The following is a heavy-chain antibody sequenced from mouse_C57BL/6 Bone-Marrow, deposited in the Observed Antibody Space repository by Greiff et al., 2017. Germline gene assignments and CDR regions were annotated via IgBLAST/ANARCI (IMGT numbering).Heavy chain of an antibody. Sequence: VKLVESGAELVRPGASVKLSCKASGYTFTDYYINWVKQRPGQGLEWIARIYPGSGNTYYNEKFKGKATLTAEKSSSTAYMQLSSLTSEVSAVYFCARSGYYGSSYVLAWFAYWGQGTLVTVSA. J-gene: IGHJ3*01. V-gene: IGHV1-76*01. CDR1: GYTFTDYY. D-gene: IGHD1-1*01. CDR2: IYPGSGNT. CDR3: ARSGYYGSSYVLAWFAY.